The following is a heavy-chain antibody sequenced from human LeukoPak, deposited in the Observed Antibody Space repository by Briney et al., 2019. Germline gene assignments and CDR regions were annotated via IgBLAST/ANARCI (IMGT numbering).Heavy chain of an antibody. CDR1: GGSISSSSYY. Sequence: SETLSLTCTVSGGSISSSSYYWGWIRQPPGKGLEWIWSIYYSGSTYYNPSLKSRVTISVDTSKNQFSLKLSSVTAADTAVYYCARGPRYYDILTGYSNWFDPWGQGTLVTVSS. CDR2: IYYSGST. D-gene: IGHD3-9*01. J-gene: IGHJ5*02. V-gene: IGHV4-39*01. CDR3: ARGPRYYDILTGYSNWFDP.